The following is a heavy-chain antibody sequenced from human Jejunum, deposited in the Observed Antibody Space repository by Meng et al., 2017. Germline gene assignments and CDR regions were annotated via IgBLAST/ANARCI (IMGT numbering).Heavy chain of an antibody. CDR1: GFPFSNYA. J-gene: IGHJ1*01. CDR2: ISRSSYI. Sequence: GGSLRLSCAASGFPFSNYAMNWVRQAPGKGLEWVSSISRSSYIYYADSVKGRFSIARDNAEKSLYLQMNSLRAEDTAVYYCAKSSCSGGSCYFQDWGRGTLVTV. D-gene: IGHD2-15*01. CDR3: AKSSCSGGSCYFQD. V-gene: IGHV3-21*01.